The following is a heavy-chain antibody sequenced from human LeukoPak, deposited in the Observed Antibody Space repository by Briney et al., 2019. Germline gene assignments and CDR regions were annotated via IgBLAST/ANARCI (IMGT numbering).Heavy chain of an antibody. J-gene: IGHJ4*02. D-gene: IGHD3-22*01. Sequence: SVKVSCKASGGTFSSYAISWVRQAPGQGLEWMGRIIPIFGIANYAQKFQGRVTITADKSTSTANMELSSLRSEVTAVYYCARDANYYDSSGYPIYFDYWGQGTLVTVSS. CDR1: GGTFSSYA. CDR3: ARDANYYDSSGYPIYFDY. CDR2: IIPIFGIA. V-gene: IGHV1-69*04.